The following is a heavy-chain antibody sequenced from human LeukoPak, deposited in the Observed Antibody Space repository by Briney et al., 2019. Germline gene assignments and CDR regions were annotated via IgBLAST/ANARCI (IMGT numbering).Heavy chain of an antibody. CDR1: GYSIRSGYY. CDR2: IYHSGST. D-gene: IGHD3-3*02. V-gene: IGHV4-38-2*02. Sequence: SETLSLTCTVSGYSIRSGYYWGWILQSPEKGLEWIGNIYHSGSTDYNPSLKSRVTILLDTSMNQFSPKLASVTAADTAVYYCARELPISPRMDWGQGTLVTVSS. J-gene: IGHJ4*02. CDR3: ARELPISPRMD.